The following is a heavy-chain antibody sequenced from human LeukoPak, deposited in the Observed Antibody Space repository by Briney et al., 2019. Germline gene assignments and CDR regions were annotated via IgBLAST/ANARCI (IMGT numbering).Heavy chain of an antibody. D-gene: IGHD1-1*01. CDR3: VRGLRPTGTPTSYYYYYYGMDV. CDR1: GGSISSYY. V-gene: IGHV4-34*01. J-gene: IGHJ6*02. Sequence: PSETLSLTCTVSGGSISSYYWSWIRQPPGKGLEWIGEINHSGSTNYNPSLKSRVTISVDTSKNQFSLKLSSVTAADTAVYYCVRGLRPTGTPTSYYYYYYGMDVWGQGTTVTVSS. CDR2: INHSGST.